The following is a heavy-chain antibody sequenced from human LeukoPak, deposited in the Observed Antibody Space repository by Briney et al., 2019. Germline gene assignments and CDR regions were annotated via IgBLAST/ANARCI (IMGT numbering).Heavy chain of an antibody. J-gene: IGHJ5*02. Sequence: GGSLRLSCAVSGFTFSSYWMSWVRQAPGKGLEWVASIKEEGSEKHYVDSVKGRFTISRDNAKNSLYLQMNSLRAEDTAVYYCARPLGPWGQGTLVTVSS. CDR2: IKEEGSEK. CDR3: ARPLGP. CDR1: GFTFSSYW. D-gene: IGHD3-16*01. V-gene: IGHV3-7*01.